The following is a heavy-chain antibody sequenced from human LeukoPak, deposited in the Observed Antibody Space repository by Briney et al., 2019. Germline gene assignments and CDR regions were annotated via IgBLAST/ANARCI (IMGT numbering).Heavy chain of an antibody. V-gene: IGHV4-59*01. D-gene: IGHD3-10*01. J-gene: IGHJ4*02. CDR3: ARDAGILGYDY. CDR2: IYNSGST. Sequence: PSETLSLTCIVSGDSISGYYWSWIRQPPGKRLEWIGYIYNSGSTNYNPALKSRVTLSVDTSKNQFSLKMSSVTSADTAVYYCARDAGILGYDYWGQGTLVTVSS. CDR1: GDSISGYY.